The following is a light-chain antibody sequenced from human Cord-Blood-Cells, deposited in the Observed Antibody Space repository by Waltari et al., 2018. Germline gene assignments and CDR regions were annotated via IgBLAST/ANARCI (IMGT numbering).Light chain of an antibody. V-gene: IGLV2-18*02. J-gene: IGLJ1*01. CDR1: SSDVGSYNR. Sequence: QSALTQPPSVSGSPGQSVTISCTGTSSDVGSYNRVSWYQQPPGTAPKLMIYEVSNRPSGVPVRFSGSKSGNPASLSMSGLQAKDKADYNGSSYTSSSTTVLGTGTKVTGL. CDR3: SSYTSSSTTV. CDR2: EVS.